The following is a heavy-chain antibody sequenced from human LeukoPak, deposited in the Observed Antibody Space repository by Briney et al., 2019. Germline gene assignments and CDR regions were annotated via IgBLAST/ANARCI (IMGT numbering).Heavy chain of an antibody. V-gene: IGHV1-2*02. D-gene: IGHD3-10*01. J-gene: IGHJ6*02. CDR1: GYTFTSYD. Sequence: ASVKVSCKASGYTFTSYDINWVRQATGQGLEWMGWLNPDSGGTKYAQKFQGRVTMPRDTSINTAYMELSSLTSDDTAVYYCARWSGRRIAYGSGSYYLLPPREGLDVWGQGTTVTVSS. CDR2: LNPDSGGT. CDR3: ARWSGRRIAYGSGSYYLLPPREGLDV.